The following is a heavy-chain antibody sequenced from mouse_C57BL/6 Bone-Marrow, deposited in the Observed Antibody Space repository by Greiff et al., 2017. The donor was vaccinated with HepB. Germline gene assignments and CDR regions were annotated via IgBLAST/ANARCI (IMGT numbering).Heavy chain of an antibody. V-gene: IGHV1-64*01. CDR2: IHPNSGST. Sequence: QVQLQQPGAELVKPGASVKLSCKASGYTFTSYWMHWVKQRPGQGLEWIGMIHPNSGSTNYNEKFKSKATLTVDKSYSTAYMQLSSLTSEDSAVYYCAKRWLLPLYAMDYWGQGTSVTVSS. D-gene: IGHD2-3*01. J-gene: IGHJ4*01. CDR3: AKRWLLPLYAMDY. CDR1: GYTFTSYW.